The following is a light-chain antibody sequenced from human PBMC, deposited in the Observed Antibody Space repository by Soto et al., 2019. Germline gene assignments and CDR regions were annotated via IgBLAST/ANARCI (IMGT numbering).Light chain of an antibody. Sequence: SYELTQPPSVSVAPGKTASIPCGGDNIGSKSVHWYQRRPGQAPVLVINNEIDRPSGIPERFSGSNSGNTATLTITRVDAGDEADYYCHVWDSDYDYPVFGGGTKLTVL. CDR1: NIGSKS. CDR3: HVWDSDYDYPV. V-gene: IGLV3-21*04. J-gene: IGLJ2*01. CDR2: NEI.